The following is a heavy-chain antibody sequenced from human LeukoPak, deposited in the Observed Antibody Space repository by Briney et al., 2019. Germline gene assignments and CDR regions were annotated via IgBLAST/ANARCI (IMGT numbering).Heavy chain of an antibody. J-gene: IGHJ3*02. CDR2: MNPNSGNT. V-gene: IGHV1-8*01. CDR1: GYTFTSYD. CDR3: ARKITYYYGSGSYYKGDAFDI. D-gene: IGHD3-10*01. Sequence: ASVKVSCKASGYTFTSYDINWVRQATGQGLEWMGWMNPNSGNTGYAQKFQGRVTMTRNTSISTAYMELNSLRSEDTAVYYCARKITYYYGSGSYYKGDAFDIWGQGTMVTVSS.